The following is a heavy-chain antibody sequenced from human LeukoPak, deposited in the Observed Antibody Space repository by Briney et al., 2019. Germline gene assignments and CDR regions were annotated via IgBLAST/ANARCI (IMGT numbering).Heavy chain of an antibody. Sequence: GGSLTLSHSPSGFTFSSYSMHWVGQAAGKGREWVAVISYDGSNKYYADSVKGRFTISRDNSKNTLYLQMNSLRAEDTAVYYCARGWWLQLSLGLDYWGQGTLVTVSS. V-gene: IGHV3-30-3*01. D-gene: IGHD5-24*01. CDR1: GFTFSSYS. CDR3: ARGWWLQLSLGLDY. CDR2: ISYDGSNK. J-gene: IGHJ4*02.